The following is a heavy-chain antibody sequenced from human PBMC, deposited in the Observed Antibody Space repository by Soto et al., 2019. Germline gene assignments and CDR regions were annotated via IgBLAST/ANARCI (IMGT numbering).Heavy chain of an antibody. V-gene: IGHV4-59*11. D-gene: IGHD3-3*01. J-gene: IGHJ4*02. Sequence: QVQLQESGPGLVKPSETLSLTCTVSGASISTQSWNWIRQAPGKGLEWIGYLYYSGTTNYNPSLKSRVTISADTSKNQVSLKLTSLTAADTAVYFCARGLSWSPYFESWGQGILVTVSS. CDR2: LYYSGTT. CDR3: ARGLSWSPYFES. CDR1: GASISTQS.